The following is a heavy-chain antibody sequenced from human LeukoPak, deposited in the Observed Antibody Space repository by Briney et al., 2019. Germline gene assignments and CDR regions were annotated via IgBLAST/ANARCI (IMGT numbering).Heavy chain of an antibody. CDR1: GGTFSSYA. J-gene: IGHJ3*02. V-gene: IGHV1-69*04. D-gene: IGHD6-13*01. Sequence: AASVKVSCKASGGTFSSYAISWVRQAPGQGLEWMGRIIPILGIANYAQKFQGRVTITADKSTSTAYMELGSLRSEDTAVYYCARKTPTAQLVVDAFDIGAQGTMVTVSS. CDR2: IIPILGIA. CDR3: ARKTPTAQLVVDAFDI.